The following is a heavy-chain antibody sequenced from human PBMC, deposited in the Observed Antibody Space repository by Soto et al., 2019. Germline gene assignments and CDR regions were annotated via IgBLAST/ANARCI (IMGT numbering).Heavy chain of an antibody. D-gene: IGHD2-2*01. CDR1: GFTFSSYA. Sequence: LRLSCGASGFTFSSYAMSWVRQAPGKGLEWVSAISDSGGSTYYADSMKGRFTISRDNSKNTLYLQMNSLRAEDTAIYYCAKDLTSTSRTPELWGQGTLVTVSS. V-gene: IGHV3-23*01. CDR2: ISDSGGST. CDR3: AKDLTSTSRTPEL. J-gene: IGHJ4*02.